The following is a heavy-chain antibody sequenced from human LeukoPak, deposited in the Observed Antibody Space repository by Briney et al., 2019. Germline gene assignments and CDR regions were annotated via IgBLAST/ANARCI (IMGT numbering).Heavy chain of an antibody. CDR2: IDPGGGST. CDR3: ARAGRDIVLMVYAMALDY. CDR1: GYTFTSYY. Sequence: ASVKVSCKASGYTFTSYYMHWVRQAPGQGLEWIGIIDPGGGSTSYAQKFRGRVTMTRDTSTSTVYMELSSLRSEDTAVYYCARAGRDIVLMVYAMALDYWGQGTLVTVSS. D-gene: IGHD2-8*01. J-gene: IGHJ4*02. V-gene: IGHV1-46*03.